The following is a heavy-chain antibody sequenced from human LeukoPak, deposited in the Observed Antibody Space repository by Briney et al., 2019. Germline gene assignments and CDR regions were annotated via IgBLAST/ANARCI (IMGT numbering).Heavy chain of an antibody. D-gene: IGHD3-10*01. J-gene: IGHJ4*02. V-gene: IGHV3-23*01. CDR3: AKDSITMVRGVIIVFDY. CDR1: GFTFSSYA. Sequence: PGGSLRLSCAASGFTFSSYAMSWVRQAPGKGLEWVSAISGSGGSTYYADSVKGRFTISRGNSKNTLYLQMNSLRAEDTAVYYCAKDSITMVRGVIIVFDYWGQGTLVTVSS. CDR2: ISGSGGST.